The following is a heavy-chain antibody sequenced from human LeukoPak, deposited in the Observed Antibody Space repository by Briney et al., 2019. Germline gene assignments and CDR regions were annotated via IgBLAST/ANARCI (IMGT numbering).Heavy chain of an antibody. J-gene: IGHJ6*03. Sequence: PSQTLSLTRTVSGGSISSGSYYWSWIRQPAGKGLEWIGRIYTSGSTNYNPSVKSRVTISVDTSKNQFSLKLSSVTAADTAVYYCARGDMVRGVIQDYYYYYMDVWGKGTTVTISS. D-gene: IGHD3-10*01. CDR3: ARGDMVRGVIQDYYYYYMDV. CDR2: IYTSGST. CDR1: GGSISSGSYY. V-gene: IGHV4-61*02.